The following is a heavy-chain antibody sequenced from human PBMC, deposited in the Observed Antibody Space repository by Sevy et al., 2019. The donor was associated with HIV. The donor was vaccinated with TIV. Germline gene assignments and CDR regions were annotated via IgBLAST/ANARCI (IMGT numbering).Heavy chain of an antibody. CDR3: AGEDAWGRGYS. D-gene: IGHD1-26*01. CDR2: IYYNGHI. V-gene: IGHV4-59*11. Sequence: SETLSLTCTVSGGSISSLYWNWIRQPPGKGLEWIANIYYNGHINYNPSLKSRVTLSLDTSKNQFSLRLSSVTAADTAMYYCAGEDAWGRGYSWGQGTQVRVSS. J-gene: IGHJ4*02. CDR1: GGSISSLY.